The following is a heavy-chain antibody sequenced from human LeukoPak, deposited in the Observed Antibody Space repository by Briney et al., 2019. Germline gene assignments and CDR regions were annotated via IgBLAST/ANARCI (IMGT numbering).Heavy chain of an antibody. CDR1: GYTITSYG. D-gene: IGHD3-10*01. CDR2: ISAYNGNT. V-gene: IGHV1-18*01. J-gene: IGHJ3*01. Sequence: GASVKVSCKASGYTITSYGISWVRQAPGQGLEWMGWISAYNGNTNYAQRFQGRLTMTTDSSTSTAYMDLKSLRSDDTAMYYCARDFHFGSGSYSLSPLDLWGQGTKVSVSS. CDR3: ARDFHFGSGSYSLSPLDL.